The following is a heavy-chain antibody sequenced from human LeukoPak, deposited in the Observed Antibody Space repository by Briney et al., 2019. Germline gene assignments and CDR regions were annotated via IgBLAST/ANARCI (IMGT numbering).Heavy chain of an antibody. CDR1: GFIFSSYA. CDR3: AKKSYYYDSTGYYDY. J-gene: IGHJ4*02. V-gene: IGHV3-23*01. Sequence: GGSLRLSCAVSGFIFSSYAMSWVRQAPGKGLEWVSAISGSGDSTYYADSVKGRFTISRDNSKNTLYLQMNSLKAEDTAVYYCAKKSYYYDSTGYYDYWGQGTLVTVSS. CDR2: ISGSGDST. D-gene: IGHD3-22*01.